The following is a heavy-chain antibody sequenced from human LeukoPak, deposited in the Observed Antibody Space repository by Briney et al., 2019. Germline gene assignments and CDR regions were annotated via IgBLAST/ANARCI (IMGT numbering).Heavy chain of an antibody. CDR2: INAGNGNT. Sequence: ASVKVSCKASGYTFTSYAMHWVRQAPGQRLEWMGWINAGNGNTKYSQKFQGRVTITRDTSASTAYMELSSLRSEDTAVYYCARVGGTGAQRTFDYWGQGTLVTVSS. CDR1: GYTFTSYA. CDR3: ARVGGTGAQRTFDY. V-gene: IGHV1-3*01. J-gene: IGHJ4*02. D-gene: IGHD1-14*01.